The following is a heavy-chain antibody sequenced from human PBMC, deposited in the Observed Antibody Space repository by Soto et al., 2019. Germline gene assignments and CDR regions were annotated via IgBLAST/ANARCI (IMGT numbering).Heavy chain of an antibody. V-gene: IGHV3-72*01. CDR3: ARGAPPFDD. J-gene: IGHJ4*02. Sequence: EVQLVQSGGGLAQPGGSRRLSWAASGPTFIDNYMDWVGQTPGKGLEGIGRSRNKVIGYTTEYAASVKGRFTISRDDSKNSLYLQMNSLRTDDTAVYYCARGAPPFDDWGQGTLVTVSS. CDR1: GPTFIDNY. CDR2: SRNKVIGYTT.